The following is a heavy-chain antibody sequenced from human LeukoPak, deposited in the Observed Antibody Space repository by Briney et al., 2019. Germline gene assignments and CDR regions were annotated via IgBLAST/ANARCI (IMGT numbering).Heavy chain of an antibody. V-gene: IGHV1-3*01. Sequence: GASVKVSCKASGYTFTSYAMHWVRQAPGQRLEWMGWINAGNGNTKYSQKFQGRVTITRDMSTSTAYMELSSLRSEDTAVYYCAADTRAVEQNWNDGTDYWGQGTLVTVSS. J-gene: IGHJ4*02. CDR2: INAGNGNT. D-gene: IGHD1-1*01. CDR3: AADTRAVEQNWNDGTDY. CDR1: GYTFTSYA.